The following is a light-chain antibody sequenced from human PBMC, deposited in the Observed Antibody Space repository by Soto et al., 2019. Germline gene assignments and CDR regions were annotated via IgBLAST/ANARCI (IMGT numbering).Light chain of an antibody. V-gene: IGKV1-5*01. CDR1: QTISSW. Sequence: EIQMNQSPSSLSASVGDRVTITCRASQTISSWLAWYQQKPGKAPKLLIYDASSLESGVPSRFSGSGSGTEFTLTISSLQPDDFATYYCQQYNTYWTFGQGTKVDI. CDR3: QQYNTYWT. CDR2: DAS. J-gene: IGKJ1*01.